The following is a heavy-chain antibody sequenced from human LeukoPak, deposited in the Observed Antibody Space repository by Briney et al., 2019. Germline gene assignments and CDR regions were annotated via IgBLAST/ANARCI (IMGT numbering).Heavy chain of an antibody. J-gene: IGHJ4*02. CDR2: IYYSGST. CDR3: VSTLRFLPYRRFDY. Sequence: KPSETLSLTCTVSGGSISSSSYYWGWIRQPPGKGLEWIGSIYYSGSTYYNPPLKSRVTISVDTSKNQFSLKLSSVTAADTAVYYCVSTLRFLPYRRFDYWGQGTLVTVSS. D-gene: IGHD3-3*01. CDR1: GGSISSSSYY. V-gene: IGHV4-39*01.